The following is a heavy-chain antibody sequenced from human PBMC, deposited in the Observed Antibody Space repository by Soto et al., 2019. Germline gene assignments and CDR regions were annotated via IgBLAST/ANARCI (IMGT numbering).Heavy chain of an antibody. J-gene: IGHJ4*02. D-gene: IGHD2-15*01. Sequence: QVQLVESGGGVVQPGRSLRLSCAASGFTFSSYAMHWVRQAPGKGLEWVAVISYDGSNKYYADSVKGRFTISRDNSKNTLYLQMNSLRAEDTAVYYCARDQDVVVVAGTPIFDYWGQGTLFTVSS. V-gene: IGHV3-30-3*01. CDR2: ISYDGSNK. CDR3: ARDQDVVVVAGTPIFDY. CDR1: GFTFSSYA.